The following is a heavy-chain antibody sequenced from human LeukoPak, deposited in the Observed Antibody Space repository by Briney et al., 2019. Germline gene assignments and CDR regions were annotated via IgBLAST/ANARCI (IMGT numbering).Heavy chain of an antibody. J-gene: IGHJ4*02. CDR3: ASNRYNKLLWFGELFDY. D-gene: IGHD3-10*01. Sequence: GASVKVSCKASGYTFTGYYMHWVRQAPGQGLEWMGWINPNSGGTNYAQKFQGRVTMTRDTSISTAYMELSRLRSDDTAVYYCASNRYNKLLWFGELFDYWGQGTLVTVSS. V-gene: IGHV1-2*02. CDR2: INPNSGGT. CDR1: GYTFTGYY.